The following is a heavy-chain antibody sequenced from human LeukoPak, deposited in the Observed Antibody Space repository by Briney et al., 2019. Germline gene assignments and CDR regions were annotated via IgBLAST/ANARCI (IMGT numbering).Heavy chain of an antibody. Sequence: ASVKVSRKASGYTFTGYYMHWVRQAPGQGLEWMGWINPNSGGTNYAQKFQGWVTMTRDTSISTAYMELSRLRSDDTAVYYCARGSLMYYYDSSGYYYDYWGQGTLVTVSS. D-gene: IGHD3-22*01. CDR3: ARGSLMYYYDSSGYYYDY. CDR1: GYTFTGYY. CDR2: INPNSGGT. J-gene: IGHJ4*02. V-gene: IGHV1-2*04.